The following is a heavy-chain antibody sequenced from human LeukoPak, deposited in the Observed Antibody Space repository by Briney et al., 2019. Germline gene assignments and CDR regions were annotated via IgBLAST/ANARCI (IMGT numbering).Heavy chain of an antibody. Sequence: ASVKVSCKASGYTFTGYYMHWVRQAPGQGLEWTGWINPNSGGTNYAQKFQGRVTMTRDTSISTAYMELSRLRSDDTAVYYCALQYSSSWYAYFDYWGQGTLVTVSS. CDR1: GYTFTGYY. V-gene: IGHV1-2*02. D-gene: IGHD6-13*01. CDR2: INPNSGGT. CDR3: ALQYSSSWYAYFDY. J-gene: IGHJ4*02.